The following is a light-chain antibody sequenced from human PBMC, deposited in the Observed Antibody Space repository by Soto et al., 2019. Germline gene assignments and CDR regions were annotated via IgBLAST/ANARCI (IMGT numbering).Light chain of an antibody. CDR1: SSNIGNFY. V-gene: IGLV1-47*01. CDR2: KNN. Sequence: QSVLTQPPSASGTPGQRVTISCSGSSSNIGNFYVYWYQQLPGTAPKLLIYKNNQRPSGVPDRFSGSKSGTSASLAISGLRSEDEADYYCAAWDDSLSVVFGGGTKLTVL. CDR3: AAWDDSLSVV. J-gene: IGLJ2*01.